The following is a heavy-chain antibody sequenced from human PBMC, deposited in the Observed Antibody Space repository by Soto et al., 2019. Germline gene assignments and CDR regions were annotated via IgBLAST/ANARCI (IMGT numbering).Heavy chain of an antibody. J-gene: IGHJ6*02. CDR3: AREVECTSGSGSYCYPGMDV. CDR1: GYTFTSYG. CDR2: ISAYNGNT. D-gene: IGHD3-10*01. V-gene: IGHV1-18*01. Sequence: QVQLVQSGAEVKKPGASVKVSCKASGYTFTSYGISWVRQAPGQGLERMGWISAYNGNTNYAQKLQGRVTMTTDTATSTAYMELRSLRSDDTAVYYCAREVECTSGSGSYCYPGMDVWGQGTTVTRSS.